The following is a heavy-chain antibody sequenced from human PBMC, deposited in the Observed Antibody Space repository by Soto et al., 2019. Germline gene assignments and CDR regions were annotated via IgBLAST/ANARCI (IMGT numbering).Heavy chain of an antibody. V-gene: IGHV1-18*01. J-gene: IGHJ6*02. CDR1: GYTFTSYG. CDR2: ISAYNGNT. D-gene: IGHD6-13*01. Sequence: ASVKVSCKASGYTFTSYGISWVRQAPGQGLEWMGWISAYNGNTNYAQKLQGRVTMTTDTSTSTAYMELRSLRSDDTAVYYCARVPGIAAAGKRGYYYYGMDVWGQGTTVTVSS. CDR3: ARVPGIAAAGKRGYYYYGMDV.